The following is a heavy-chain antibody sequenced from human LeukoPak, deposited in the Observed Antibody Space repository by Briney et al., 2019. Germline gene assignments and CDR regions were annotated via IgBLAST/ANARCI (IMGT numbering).Heavy chain of an antibody. V-gene: IGHV3-23*01. D-gene: IGHD2-2*01. Sequence: QPGGSLRLSCAASGFTFSSYAMSWVRQAPGKGLEWVSAISGSGGSTYYADSVKGRFTISRDNSKNTLYLQMNSLRAEDTAVYYCAKSDAKIVVVPAAISFDYWGQGTLVTVSS. J-gene: IGHJ4*02. CDR3: AKSDAKIVVVPAAISFDY. CDR2: ISGSGGST. CDR1: GFTFSSYA.